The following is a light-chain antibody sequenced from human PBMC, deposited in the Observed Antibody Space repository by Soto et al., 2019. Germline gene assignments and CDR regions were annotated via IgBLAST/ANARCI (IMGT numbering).Light chain of an antibody. Sequence: DIQITQSPSSLSASVGDRVTITCRASQSISSYLNWYQQKPGKAPKLLIYAASSLQSGVPSRFSGSGSWTDFTLTISSLQPEDFATYYCQQSYSTITFGQGTRLEIK. CDR1: QSISSY. CDR3: QQSYSTIT. CDR2: AAS. J-gene: IGKJ5*01. V-gene: IGKV1-39*01.